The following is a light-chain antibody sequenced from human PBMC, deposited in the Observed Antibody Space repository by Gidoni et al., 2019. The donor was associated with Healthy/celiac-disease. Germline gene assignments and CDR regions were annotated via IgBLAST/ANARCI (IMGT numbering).Light chain of an antibody. CDR3: QQSYSTPMYT. V-gene: IGKV1-39*01. CDR1: QSISSY. J-gene: IGKJ2*01. Sequence: DIQMTQSPSSLSASVGDRVTITCRASQSISSYLNWYHQKPGKAPKLLIYAASILQSVVPSRFSGSVSGTDFTLTISSLQPEDFATYYCQQSYSTPMYTFGQGTKLEIK. CDR2: AAS.